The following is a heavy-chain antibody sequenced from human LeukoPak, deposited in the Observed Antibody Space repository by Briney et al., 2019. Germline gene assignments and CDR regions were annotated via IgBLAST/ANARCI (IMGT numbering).Heavy chain of an antibody. Sequence: PGGSLRLSCAASGFTFSSYSMNWVRQAPGKGLEWVSVISANGDSTHYADSVKGRFTISRDNSKNTVFLQMNSLRVDDTAVYYCAKDDGYRYDNGGWFDYWGQGTLVTVSS. D-gene: IGHD5-18*01. J-gene: IGHJ4*02. V-gene: IGHV3-23*01. CDR3: AKDDGYRYDNGGWFDY. CDR1: GFTFSSYS. CDR2: ISANGDST.